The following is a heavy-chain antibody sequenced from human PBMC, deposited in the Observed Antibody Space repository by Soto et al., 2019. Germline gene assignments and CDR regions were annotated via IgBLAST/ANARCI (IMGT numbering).Heavy chain of an antibody. J-gene: IGHJ4*02. CDR2: IYPGDSDT. V-gene: IGHV5-51*01. CDR1: GYRFTSQW. Sequence: PGESLKISCKGSGYRFTSQWIGWVRQVPGKGLEWMGIIYPGDSDTRYSPSFQGQVTISADKSISTAYLQWSSLKASDTAIYYCARRDAYNLAYWGKGTLVTVSS. CDR3: ARRDAYNLAY. D-gene: IGHD1-1*01.